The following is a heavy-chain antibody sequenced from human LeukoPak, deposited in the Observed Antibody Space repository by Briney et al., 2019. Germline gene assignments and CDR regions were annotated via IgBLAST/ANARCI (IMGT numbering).Heavy chain of an antibody. CDR1: GFIFSSHW. Sequence: GGSLRLSCAASGFIFSSHWMSWIRQAPGKGLEWVANIDQDGSTEYYVDSVGGRFTVSRDNAKNSVYLQIDSLRAEDTAVYYCARADNYGSILDYWGRGTLVTVSS. J-gene: IGHJ4*02. D-gene: IGHD3-10*01. CDR2: IDQDGSTE. CDR3: ARADNYGSILDY. V-gene: IGHV3-7*04.